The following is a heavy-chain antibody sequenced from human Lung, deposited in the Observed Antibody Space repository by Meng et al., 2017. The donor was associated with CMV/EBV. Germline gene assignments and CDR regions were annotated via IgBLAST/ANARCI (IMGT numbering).Heavy chain of an antibody. D-gene: IGHD3-3*01. CDR1: GGSFSGYY. V-gene: IGHV4-34*01. J-gene: IGHJ6*01. CDR3: ARGRGFWSGSRYYYYGMDV. CDR2: INHSGST. Sequence: GSLRLSCAVYGGSFSGYYWSWIRQPPGKGLEWIGEINHSGSTNYNPSLKSRVTISVDTSKNQFSLKLSSVTAADTAVYYCARGRGFWSGSRYYYYGMDVWGQGTTVNVSS.